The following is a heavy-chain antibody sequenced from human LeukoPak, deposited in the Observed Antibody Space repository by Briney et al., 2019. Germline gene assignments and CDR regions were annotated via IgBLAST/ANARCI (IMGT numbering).Heavy chain of an antibody. D-gene: IGHD6-6*01. Sequence: PGGSLRLSCAASGFTFSSYSMNWVRQAPGKGLEWVSYISSSSSTIYYADSVKGRFTISRDNSKNTLYLQMNSLRAEDTAVYYCAKDLLRTLESSSARETPIDAFDIWGQGTMVTVSS. CDR3: AKDLLRTLESSSARETPIDAFDI. CDR2: ISSSSSTI. V-gene: IGHV3-48*01. CDR1: GFTFSSYS. J-gene: IGHJ3*02.